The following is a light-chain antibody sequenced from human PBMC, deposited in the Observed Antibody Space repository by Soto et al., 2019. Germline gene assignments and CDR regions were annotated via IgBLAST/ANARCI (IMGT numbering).Light chain of an antibody. CDR1: TGAVTNGHY. J-gene: IGLJ1*01. CDR3: LLYYNGPYV. CDR2: DTT. Sequence: QAVVTQEPSLTVSPGGTVTITCGSSTGAVTNGHYPYWFQQKPGQAPRTLIYDTTNRHSWTPARFSGSLLGGKAALTLSGAQPEDEAEYYCLLYYNGPYVFGTGTKLTV. V-gene: IGLV7-46*01.